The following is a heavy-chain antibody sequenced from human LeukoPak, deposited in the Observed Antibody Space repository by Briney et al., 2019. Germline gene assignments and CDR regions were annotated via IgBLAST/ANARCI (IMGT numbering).Heavy chain of an antibody. D-gene: IGHD3-22*01. Sequence: PSETLSLTCAVYGGSFSGYYWSWIRQPPGKGLEWIGEINHSGSTNYNPSLKSRVTISVDTSKNQFSLKLSSVTAAETAVYYCARSAVGDYYDSSGYGYWGQGTLVTVSS. CDR3: ARSAVGDYYDSSGYGY. CDR1: GGSFSGYY. V-gene: IGHV4-34*01. CDR2: INHSGST. J-gene: IGHJ4*02.